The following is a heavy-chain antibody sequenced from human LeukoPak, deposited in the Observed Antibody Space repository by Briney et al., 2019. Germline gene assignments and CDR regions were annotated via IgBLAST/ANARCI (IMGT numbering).Heavy chain of an antibody. CDR1: GGSISSGGYS. CDR2: IYHSGST. CDR3: ASVYSNSWYETWFDP. J-gene: IGHJ5*02. V-gene: IGHV4-30-2*02. Sequence: PSETLSLTCAVSGGSISSGGYSWSWIRQPPGKGLEWIGYIYHSGSTYYNPSLKSRVTISVDRSKNQFSLKLSSVTAADTAVYYCASVYSNSWYETWFDPWGQGTLVTVSS. D-gene: IGHD6-13*01.